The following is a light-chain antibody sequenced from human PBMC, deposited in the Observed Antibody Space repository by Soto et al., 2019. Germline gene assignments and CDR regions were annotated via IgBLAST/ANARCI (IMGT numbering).Light chain of an antibody. CDR2: HAS. CDR3: QQSGSSPRT. CDR1: QSVSNVY. Sequence: EIVLTQSPGTLSLSPGERATLSCRASQSVSNVYLAWYQQKPGQAPRLLIYHASNRATGIPDRFSGSGSGTDFTLTISRLEPEDFAVYYCQQSGSSPRTFGQGTKLEIK. J-gene: IGKJ2*01. V-gene: IGKV3-20*01.